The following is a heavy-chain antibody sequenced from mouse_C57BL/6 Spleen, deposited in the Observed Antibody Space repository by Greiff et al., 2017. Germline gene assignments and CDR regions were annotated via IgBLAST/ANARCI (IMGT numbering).Heavy chain of an antibody. CDR3: TLVNYGNPAWVAY. D-gene: IGHD2-1*01. J-gene: IGHJ3*01. V-gene: IGHV14-1*01. CDR2: IDPEDGDT. CDR1: GFDIKDYY. Sequence: VQLKESGAELVRPGASVKLSCTASGFDIKDYYMHWVKQRPEQGLEWIGRIDPEDGDTEYDRKFQGKATMTADTSSTTAYLQLSSLTSEDTAVYYCTLVNYGNPAWVAYWGQGTLVTVSA.